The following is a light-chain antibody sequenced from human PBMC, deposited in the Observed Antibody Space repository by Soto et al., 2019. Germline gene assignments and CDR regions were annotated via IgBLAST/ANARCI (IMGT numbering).Light chain of an antibody. CDR2: GNT. CDR3: QSYESSLSGWV. Sequence: QSVLTQPPSVSGAPGQRVTISCTGSSSNIGAGYDVHWYQQLPGTTPKLLIYGNTNRPSGVPDRFSGSKSGTSASLAITVLQAEDEADYYCQSYESSLSGWVFGGGTKVTVL. CDR1: SSNIGAGYD. V-gene: IGLV1-40*01. J-gene: IGLJ3*02.